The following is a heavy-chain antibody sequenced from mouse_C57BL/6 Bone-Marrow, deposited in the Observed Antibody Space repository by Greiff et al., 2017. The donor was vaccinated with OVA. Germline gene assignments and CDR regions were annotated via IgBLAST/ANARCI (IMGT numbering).Heavy chain of an antibody. Sequence: VQLQQPGAELVKPGASVKLSCKASGYTFTSYWMHWVKQRPGQGLEWIGMIHPNSGSTNYNEKFKSKATLTVDKSSRTAYMQLSSLTSEDSAVYYCARHYYSNYYAWFAYWGQGTLVTVSA. CDR2: IHPNSGST. D-gene: IGHD2-5*01. V-gene: IGHV1-64*01. CDR3: ARHYYSNYYAWFAY. J-gene: IGHJ3*01. CDR1: GYTFTSYW.